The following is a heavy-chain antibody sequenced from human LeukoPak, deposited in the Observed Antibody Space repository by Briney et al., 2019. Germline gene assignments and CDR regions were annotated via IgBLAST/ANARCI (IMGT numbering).Heavy chain of an antibody. Sequence: GASVKVSCKASGYTFTGYYMHWVRQAPGQGLEWMGWINPNSGGTNYAQKFQGRVTMTRDTSISTAYMELSRLRSDDTAVYYCARDAPYYYDSSGYYIDYWGQGTLVTVSS. J-gene: IGHJ4*02. CDR2: INPNSGGT. D-gene: IGHD3-22*01. CDR1: GYTFTGYY. V-gene: IGHV1-2*02. CDR3: ARDAPYYYDSSGYYIDY.